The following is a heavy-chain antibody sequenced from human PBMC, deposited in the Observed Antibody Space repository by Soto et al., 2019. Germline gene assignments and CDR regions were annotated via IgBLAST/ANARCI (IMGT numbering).Heavy chain of an antibody. CDR3: AKLYCSGGSCYSRGIGFDY. D-gene: IGHD2-15*01. CDR1: GFTFSSYG. CDR2: ISYDGSNK. Sequence: GGFLRLSCAASGFTFSSYGMHWVRQAPGKGLEWVAVISYDGSNKYYADSVKGRFTISRDNSKNTLYLQMNSLRAEDTAVYYCAKLYCSGGSCYSRGIGFDYWGQGTLVTVSS. J-gene: IGHJ4*02. V-gene: IGHV3-30*18.